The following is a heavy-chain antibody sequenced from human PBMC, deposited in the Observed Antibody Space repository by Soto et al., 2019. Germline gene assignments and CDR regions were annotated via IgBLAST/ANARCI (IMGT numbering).Heavy chain of an antibody. CDR1: GGSFSAYY. Sequence: SETLSLTCAVYGGSFSAYYWNWIRQPPGKGLEWIGEVNHSGSTYYNPSLKSRVTISVDAAKNQFSLKLTSVTAADTAVYHCARGHMVATIRDKYYYYMDVWGKGTTVTVSS. J-gene: IGHJ6*03. D-gene: IGHD5-12*01. CDR3: ARGHMVATIRDKYYYYMDV. CDR2: VNHSGST. V-gene: IGHV4-34*01.